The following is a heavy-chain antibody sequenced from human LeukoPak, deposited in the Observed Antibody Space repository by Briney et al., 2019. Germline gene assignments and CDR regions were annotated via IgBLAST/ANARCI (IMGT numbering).Heavy chain of an antibody. CDR1: GGTFISYA. V-gene: IGHV1-69*04. CDR3: ARVTGAGYYDYFDY. D-gene: IGHD3-22*01. J-gene: IGHJ4*02. CDR2: IIPILGIA. Sequence: SVTHSCKASGGTFISYAISWVRQAPGQGLEWMGRIIPILGIANYAQKFQGRVTITADKSTSTAYMELSSLRSEDTAVYYCARVTGAGYYDYFDYWGQGTLVTVTS.